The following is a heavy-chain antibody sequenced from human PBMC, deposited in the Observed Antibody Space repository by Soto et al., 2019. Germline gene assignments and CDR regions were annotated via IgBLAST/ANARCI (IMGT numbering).Heavy chain of an antibody. V-gene: IGHV1-2*02. CDR2: INPNSGDT. CDR3: ATSRISIAVAGETEYYFDS. Sequence: ASVKVSCKASGYILTGHYMHWVRQTPGQGLEGMGWINPNSGDTNYTQKLQGGGTITRDTSISTAYMELSRLRSDATAVYYCATSRISIAVAGETEYYFDSWGQGTLVTVSS. D-gene: IGHD6-19*01. CDR1: GYILTGHY. J-gene: IGHJ4*02.